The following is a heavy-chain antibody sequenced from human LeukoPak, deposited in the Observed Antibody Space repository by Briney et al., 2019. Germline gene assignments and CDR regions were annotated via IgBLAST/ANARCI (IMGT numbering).Heavy chain of an antibody. D-gene: IGHD2-2*01. J-gene: IGHJ4*02. V-gene: IGHV4-34*01. CDR2: STHSGST. Sequence: KPSETLSLTCAVYGESFSDHYWTWIRQPPGKGLEWIGESTHSGSTNYNPSLKSRVTISVDTSKSQFSLKLTSMTAADTAVYYCARGRTGAAALDFWGPGTLVTVSS. CDR3: ARGRTGAAALDF. CDR1: GESFSDHY.